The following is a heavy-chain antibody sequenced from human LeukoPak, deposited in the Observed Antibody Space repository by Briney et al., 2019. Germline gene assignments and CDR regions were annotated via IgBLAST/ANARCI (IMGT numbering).Heavy chain of an antibody. CDR3: AREGIAAAGTGFEY. Sequence: PSETLSLTCTVSGGSISSYYWSWIRQPAGKGLEWIGRIYTSGSTNYNPSLKSRVTMSVDTSKNQFSLKLSSVTATDTAVYYCAREGIAAAGTGFEYWGQGTLVTVSS. CDR2: IYTSGST. CDR1: GGSISSYY. D-gene: IGHD6-13*01. J-gene: IGHJ4*02. V-gene: IGHV4-4*07.